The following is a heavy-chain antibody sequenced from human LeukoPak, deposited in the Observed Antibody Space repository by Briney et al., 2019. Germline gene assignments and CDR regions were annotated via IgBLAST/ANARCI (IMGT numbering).Heavy chain of an antibody. CDR1: GFTFSNYW. V-gene: IGHV3-7*05. CDR2: IKHDGSEK. J-gene: IGHJ4*02. D-gene: IGHD3-10*01. CDR3: ARDGSGWDY. Sequence: GGSLRLSCAASGFTFSNYWMTWVRQAPGKGLEWVANIKHDGSEKYYVDSVKGRFTISRDNAKNSLYLQMNSLRADDTAVYYCARDGSGWDYWGQGTLVTVSS.